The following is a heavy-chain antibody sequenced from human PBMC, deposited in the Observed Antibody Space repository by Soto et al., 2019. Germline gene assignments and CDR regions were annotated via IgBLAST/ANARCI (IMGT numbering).Heavy chain of an antibody. CDR2: ISPMFGAA. D-gene: IGHD3-10*01. CDR3: AREVQVHTPAFVY. Sequence: QVQLVQSGAEMQKPGSSVKVSCQSSGGTFNTYAMNWVRQAPGQGPEWMGDISPMFGAANYAPKFQGRVTITADESTGTSYMQLSSLTSEDTALYFCAREVQVHTPAFVYWGQATLVTVSS. J-gene: IGHJ4*02. CDR1: GGTFNTYA. V-gene: IGHV1-69*19.